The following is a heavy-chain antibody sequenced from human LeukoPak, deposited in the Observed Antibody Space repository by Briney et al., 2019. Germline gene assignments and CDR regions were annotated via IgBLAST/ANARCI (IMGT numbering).Heavy chain of an antibody. CDR1: GFTVSTHW. J-gene: IGHJ5*02. V-gene: IGHV3-74*01. CDR2: IRIDGSDT. CDR3: ARDRGEGTPLDP. Sequence: GGSLRLSCEASGFTVSTHWVHWVRQAPGKGLVWVSLIRIDGSDTDYADSVRGRFTTSRDNAKNVVYLQMDSLRVEDTAIYYCARDRGEGTPLDPWGQGTLVTVSS.